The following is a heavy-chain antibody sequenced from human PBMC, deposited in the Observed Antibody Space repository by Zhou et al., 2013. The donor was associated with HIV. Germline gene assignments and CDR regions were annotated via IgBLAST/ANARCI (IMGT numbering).Heavy chain of an antibody. D-gene: IGHD6-13*01. CDR3: ARDGWRLPLAAVAF. J-gene: IGHJ4*02. Sequence: QLHLVQSGTEVQKPGASVIVSCKVSGYTLSELSIHWVRQAPGKGLEWMGGFDPKRGQTLYAPSFQGWVTMTRDTSISTAYMELRSLRSDDTAVYYCARDGWRLPLAAVAFWGQGTLVTVSS. V-gene: IGHV1-24*01. CDR1: GYTLSELS. CDR2: FDPKRGQT.